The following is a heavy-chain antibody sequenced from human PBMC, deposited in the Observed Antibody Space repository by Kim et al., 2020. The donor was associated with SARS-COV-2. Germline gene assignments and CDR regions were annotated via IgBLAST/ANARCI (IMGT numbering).Heavy chain of an antibody. D-gene: IGHD3-16*02. Sequence: SETLSLTCTVSGGSISSSSYYWGWIRQPPGKGLEWIGSIYYSGSTYYNPSLKSRVTISVDTSKNQFSLKLSSVTAADTAVYYCATLTFGGVIVPTYFDYWGQGTLVTVSS. CDR1: GGSISSSSYY. CDR2: IYYSGST. CDR3: ATLTFGGVIVPTYFDY. J-gene: IGHJ4*02. V-gene: IGHV4-39*01.